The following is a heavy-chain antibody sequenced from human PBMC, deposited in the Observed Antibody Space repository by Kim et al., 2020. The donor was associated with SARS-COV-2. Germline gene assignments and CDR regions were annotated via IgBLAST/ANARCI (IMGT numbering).Heavy chain of an antibody. Sequence: ASVKVSCKASGYTFTSYDINWVRQATGQGLEWMGWMNPNSANTGYAQKFQGRVTMTSNTSISTAYMELSSLRSEDTAVYFCARGPVWSGYYYYFDYWVQGTLVTVSS. J-gene: IGHJ4*02. D-gene: IGHD3-3*01. V-gene: IGHV1-8*01. CDR1: GYTFTSYD. CDR2: MNPNSANT. CDR3: ARGPVWSGYYYYFDY.